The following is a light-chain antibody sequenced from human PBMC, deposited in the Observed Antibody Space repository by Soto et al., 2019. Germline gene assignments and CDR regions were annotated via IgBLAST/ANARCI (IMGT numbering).Light chain of an antibody. V-gene: IGKV3-15*01. CDR2: GAS. Sequence: ETVMTQSPATLSVSPGERATLSCRASQSVGSDLAWYQQKPGQAPRLLIYGASTRATAFPGRFCGSGSGTEFTLTISSLQSEDFAVYFCQQYNNWPLTFGGGTKVEIK. J-gene: IGKJ4*01. CDR1: QSVGSD. CDR3: QQYNNWPLT.